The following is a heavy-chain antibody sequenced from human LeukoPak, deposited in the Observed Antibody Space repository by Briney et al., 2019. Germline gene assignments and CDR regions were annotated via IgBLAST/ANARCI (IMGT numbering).Heavy chain of an antibody. Sequence: GGSLRPSCAASGFTFSSYWMHWVRQAPGKGLVWVSCIKNDGYSTYYADSVKGRFTISRDNAKNTLYLQMNSLRAEDTAVYYCVRSWNYAMDVWGPGTTVTVSS. CDR2: IKNDGYST. J-gene: IGHJ6*02. CDR1: GFTFSSYW. CDR3: VRSWNYAMDV. D-gene: IGHD6-13*01. V-gene: IGHV3-74*01.